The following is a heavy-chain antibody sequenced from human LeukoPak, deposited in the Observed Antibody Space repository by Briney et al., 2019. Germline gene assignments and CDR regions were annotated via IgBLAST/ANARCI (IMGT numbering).Heavy chain of an antibody. V-gene: IGHV7-4-1*02. CDR2: VNTNTGNP. CDR3: ASCNDSSGYFAY. CDR1: GYTFTDYA. Sequence: ASVKVSCKPSGYTFTDYAINWVRQAPGQGLEYMGWVNTNTGNPTYAQGFTGRFVFSSDSSVSTAYLQITSLRADDSAIYFCASCNDSSGYFAYWGQGTLVTVSS. J-gene: IGHJ4*02. D-gene: IGHD3-22*01.